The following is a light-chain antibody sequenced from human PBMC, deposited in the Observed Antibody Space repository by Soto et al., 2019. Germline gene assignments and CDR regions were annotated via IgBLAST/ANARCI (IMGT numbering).Light chain of an antibody. CDR2: DVG. CDR3: CSYTTTGTRV. V-gene: IGLV2-14*03. Sequence: QSALTQPASVSGSPGQSITISCTGTSSDVGHYDYVSWYQQHPAKAPKLIVYDVGRRPSGVSDRFSGSKSGNTASLTISGLQPEYEADYYCCSYTTTGTRVFGTGTKLTVL. J-gene: IGLJ1*01. CDR1: SSDVGHYDY.